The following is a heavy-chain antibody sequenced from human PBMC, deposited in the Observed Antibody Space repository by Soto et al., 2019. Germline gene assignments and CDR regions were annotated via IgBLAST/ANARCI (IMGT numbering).Heavy chain of an antibody. CDR2: ISRSGGST. D-gene: IGHD3-10*01. CDR3: ARSLIKGGLLWFGEARLEP. V-gene: IGHV3-23*01. CDR1: AFTFSKYA. J-gene: IGHJ5*02. Sequence: PGVTLRLSCAASAFTFSKYAMSFYRQSPAERMEWVSAISRSGGSTYYADSLRGLSTVRRDNYKTTLYLQMNSLSAEDTAVDDCARSLIKGGLLWFGEARLEPWGKETMVTVSS.